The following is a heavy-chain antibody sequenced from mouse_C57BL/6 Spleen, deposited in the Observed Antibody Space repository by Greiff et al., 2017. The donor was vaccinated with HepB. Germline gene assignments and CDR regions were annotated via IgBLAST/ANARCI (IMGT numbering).Heavy chain of an antibody. J-gene: IGHJ2*01. CDR1: GYTFTSYW. CDR2: IDPSDSYT. CDR3: ARRGDYYGSSLYYFDY. Sequence: QVQLQQPGAELVKPGASVKLSCKASGYTFTSYWMQWVKQRPGQGLEWIGEIDPSDSYTNYNQKFKGKATLTVDTSSSTAYMQLSSLTSEDSAVYYCARRGDYYGSSLYYFDYWGQGTTLTVSS. V-gene: IGHV1-50*01. D-gene: IGHD1-1*01.